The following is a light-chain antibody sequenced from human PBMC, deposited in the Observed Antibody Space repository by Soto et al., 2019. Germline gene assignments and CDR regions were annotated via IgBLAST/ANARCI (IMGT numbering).Light chain of an antibody. CDR3: QRSNS. CDR1: QSINTW. Sequence: DIQMTQSPSTLPASVGDTVTITCRASQSINTWLAWYQQKPGKAPKLLIYDASRLQSGVPSRFSGSGAGTEFTLTISSLQPDDFATYFCQRSNSFGQGTKL. J-gene: IGKJ2*01. CDR2: DAS. V-gene: IGKV1-5*01.